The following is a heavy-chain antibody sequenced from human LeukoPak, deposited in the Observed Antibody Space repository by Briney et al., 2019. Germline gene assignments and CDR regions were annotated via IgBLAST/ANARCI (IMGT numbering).Heavy chain of an antibody. CDR2: ITYDGSNK. V-gene: IGHV3-30*18. J-gene: IGHJ6*02. Sequence: GGSLRLSCAASGFTFRSCGMHWVRQVPGKGLEWVAVITYDGSNKYYADSVKGRFTISRDNSRNTLYLQMNSLRVEDRAVYFCAKDQRTMTRRMDVWGQGTAVTVSS. D-gene: IGHD2-2*01. CDR3: AKDQRTMTRRMDV. CDR1: GFTFRSCG.